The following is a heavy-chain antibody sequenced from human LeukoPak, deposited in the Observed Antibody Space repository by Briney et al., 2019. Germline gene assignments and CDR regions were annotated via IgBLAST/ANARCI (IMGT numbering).Heavy chain of an antibody. CDR2: ISYDGSNK. D-gene: IGHD3-10*01. Sequence: GGSLRLSCAASGFTFSSYAMHWVRQAPGKGLEWVAVISYDGSNKYYADSVKGRFTISRDNAKNSLYLQMNSLRAEDTAVYYCAREVLLWFGEITQDYYMDVWGKGTTVTISS. CDR1: GFTFSSYA. CDR3: AREVLLWFGEITQDYYMDV. J-gene: IGHJ6*03. V-gene: IGHV3-30*04.